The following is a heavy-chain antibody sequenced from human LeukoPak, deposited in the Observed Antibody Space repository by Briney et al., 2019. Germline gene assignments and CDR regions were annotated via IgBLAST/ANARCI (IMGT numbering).Heavy chain of an antibody. J-gene: IGHJ4*02. D-gene: IGHD3-10*01. CDR2: ISSTTSDI. Sequence: GGSLRLSCAASGFIFNTYSMNWVRQAPGKGLEWVSSISSTTSDIFYADSVKGRFTISRDNAKNSLYLQMTSLRAEDTAVYYCARPLSSGSPQGLPTSPHLDYWGQGTLVTLSS. V-gene: IGHV3-21*01. CDR1: GFIFNTYS. CDR3: ARPLSSGSPQGLPTSPHLDY.